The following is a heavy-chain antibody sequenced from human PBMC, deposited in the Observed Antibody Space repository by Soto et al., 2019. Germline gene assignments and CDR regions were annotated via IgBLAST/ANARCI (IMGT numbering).Heavy chain of an antibody. V-gene: IGHV3-23*01. D-gene: IGHD6-6*01. Sequence: GGSLSAPWAASAFDSSGNCMSWVCQTPRKGLEWVTAISGSGYSTYYGDSVKGRFTSSRDNSKNTLYLQMNSLRAEDTAVYYCSKSSSSSSGYKDYFYYGMDVWGQGTTVTVSS. CDR3: SKSSSSSSGYKDYFYYGMDV. CDR1: AFDSSGNC. J-gene: IGHJ6*02. CDR2: ISGSGYST.